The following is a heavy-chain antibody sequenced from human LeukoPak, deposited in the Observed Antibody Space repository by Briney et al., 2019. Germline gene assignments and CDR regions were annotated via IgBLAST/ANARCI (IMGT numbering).Heavy chain of an antibody. D-gene: IGHD1-1*01. CDR1: GFSFSPSW. Sequence: GGSLSLSCAASGFSFSPSWMTWVRQAPGKGLEWVATIKQDGSEKFYVNSVKGRFTISRDNTKDSLYLQMNSLRADDTAVYYCASLWDDGYWGQGTLVTVSS. CDR2: IKQDGSEK. V-gene: IGHV3-7*02. CDR3: ASLWDDGY. J-gene: IGHJ4*02.